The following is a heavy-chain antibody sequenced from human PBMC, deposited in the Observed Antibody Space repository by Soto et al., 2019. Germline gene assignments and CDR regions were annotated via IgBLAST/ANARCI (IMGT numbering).Heavy chain of an antibody. V-gene: IGHV6-1*01. Sequence: SQNLSLTCAISGDSVSSNSAAWNWIRQSPSRGLEWLGRTYYRSKWYNDYAVSVKSRITINPDTSKNQFSLQLNSVTPEDTAVYYCARELDILTGYYTPNYYYYGMDVWGQGTTVTVSS. CDR1: GDSVSSNSAA. J-gene: IGHJ6*02. CDR2: TYYRSKWYN. CDR3: ARELDILTGYYTPNYYYYGMDV. D-gene: IGHD3-9*01.